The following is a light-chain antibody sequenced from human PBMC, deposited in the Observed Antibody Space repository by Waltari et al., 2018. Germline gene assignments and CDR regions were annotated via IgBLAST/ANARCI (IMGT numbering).Light chain of an antibody. CDR3: QSYDSLSDSYV. V-gene: IGLV1-40*01. CDR1: SSNIGAGSD. CDR2: DNY. Sequence: QSVLTQPPSVSVAPGQRVTISCTGSSSNIGAGSDVHWYQHLPRTAPKLLIYDNYNRPSGVADRFSASKSGTSASLAITGLQAEDEADYYCQSYDSLSDSYVFGTGTKVTVL. J-gene: IGLJ1*01.